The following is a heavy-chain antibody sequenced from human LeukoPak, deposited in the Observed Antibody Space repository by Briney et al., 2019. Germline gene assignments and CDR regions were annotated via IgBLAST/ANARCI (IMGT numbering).Heavy chain of an antibody. CDR1: GGSFSGYY. CDR3: ARVRGTHLDYYDSSDPPVTGDDGKYYFDY. V-gene: IGHV4-34*01. CDR2: INHCGST. D-gene: IGHD3-22*01. J-gene: IGHJ4*02. Sequence: SETLSLTCAVYGGSFSGYYWSWIRQPPGKGLEWIGEINHCGSTNYNPSLKSRVTISVDTSKNQFSLKLSSATAADTAVYYCARVRGTHLDYYDSSDPPVTGDDGKYYFDYWGQGTLVTVSS.